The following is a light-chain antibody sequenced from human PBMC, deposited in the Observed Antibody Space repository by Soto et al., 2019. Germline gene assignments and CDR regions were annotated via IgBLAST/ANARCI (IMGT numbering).Light chain of an antibody. CDR1: SSDVGAYTF. J-gene: IGLJ1*01. CDR2: DVT. Sequence: QSALTQPASVSGSPGQSITISFTGTSSDVGAYTFVSWYQQHPDKVPELMIFDVTRRPSGVSDRFSGSKSGNTASLSISGLQPEDEADYYCSSYTSSSTHVFGSGTKLTVL. V-gene: IGLV2-14*03. CDR3: SSYTSSSTHV.